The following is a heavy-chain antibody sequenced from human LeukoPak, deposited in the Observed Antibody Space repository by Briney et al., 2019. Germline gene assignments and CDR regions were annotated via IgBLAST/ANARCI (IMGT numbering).Heavy chain of an antibody. J-gene: IGHJ4*02. CDR2: ISSSSSYI. D-gene: IGHD2-2*01. CDR3: AREGYCSSTSCPIDY. Sequence: GGSLRLSCAASGFTFSVYAMSWVRQAPGKGLEWVSSISSSSSYIYYADSVKGRFTISRDNAKNSLYLQMNSLRAEDTAVYYCAREGYCSSTSCPIDYWGQGTLVTVSS. V-gene: IGHV3-21*01. CDR1: GFTFSVYA.